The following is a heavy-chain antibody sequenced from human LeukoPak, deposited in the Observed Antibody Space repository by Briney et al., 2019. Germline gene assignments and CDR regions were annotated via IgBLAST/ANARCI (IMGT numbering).Heavy chain of an antibody. V-gene: IGHV4-34*01. Sequence: PSETLSLTCAVYGGSFSGYYWSWIRQPPGKGLEWIGEINHSGSTNCNPSLKSRVTISVDTSKNQFSLKLSSVTAADTAVYYCARGGESSSWYQYWGQGTLVTVSS. CDR3: ARGGESSSWYQY. CDR2: INHSGST. J-gene: IGHJ4*02. D-gene: IGHD6-13*01. CDR1: GGSFSGYY.